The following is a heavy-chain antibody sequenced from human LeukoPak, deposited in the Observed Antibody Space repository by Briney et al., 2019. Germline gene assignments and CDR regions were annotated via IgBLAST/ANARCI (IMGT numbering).Heavy chain of an antibody. Sequence: ASVKVSCKSSGYTFSTYYLHWVRQATGQGLEWMGMVTPSNGDINYAQNFQGRVSMTRDTSTTTVYMDLSSVTAEDTAVYYCARERPGTCYFDYWGQGTLVTVSS. D-gene: IGHD1/OR15-1a*01. J-gene: IGHJ4*01. CDR1: GYTFSTYY. CDR3: ARERPGTCYFDY. V-gene: IGHV1-46*01. CDR2: VTPSNGDI.